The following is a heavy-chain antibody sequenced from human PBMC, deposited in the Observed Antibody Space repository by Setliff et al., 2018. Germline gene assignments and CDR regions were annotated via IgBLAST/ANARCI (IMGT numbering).Heavy chain of an antibody. CDR1: GYNFKTYA. V-gene: IGHV1-18*01. CDR2: ISLYDGHT. J-gene: IGHJ1*01. D-gene: IGHD5-12*01. Sequence: ASVKVSCKASGYNFKTYAISWVRQAPGQGLEWMGFISLYDGHTNYAQNFQGRLTVTTDTSTSTAYMELSSLRFDDTAVYYCARGNPAERYEYWGQGALVTVSS. CDR3: ARGNPAERYEY.